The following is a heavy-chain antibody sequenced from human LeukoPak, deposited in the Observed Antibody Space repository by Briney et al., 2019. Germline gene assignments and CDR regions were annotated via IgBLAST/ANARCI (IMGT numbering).Heavy chain of an antibody. CDR1: GFTFSDYS. Sequence: GGSLRLSCAASGFTFSDYSMNWVRQAPGKGLEWVAVISYDGSNKYYADSVKGRFTISRDNSKNTLYLQMNSLRAEDTAVYYCARDYGYCSSTSCSYFDYWGQGTLVTVSS. J-gene: IGHJ4*02. CDR2: ISYDGSNK. V-gene: IGHV3-30*03. D-gene: IGHD2-2*01. CDR3: ARDYGYCSSTSCSYFDY.